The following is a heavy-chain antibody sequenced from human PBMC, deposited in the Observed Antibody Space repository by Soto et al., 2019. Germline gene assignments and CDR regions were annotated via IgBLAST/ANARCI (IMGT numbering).Heavy chain of an antibody. Sequence: GGSLRLSCAASGFTFSNAWMNWVRQAPGKGLEWVGRIKSKTDGGTTDYAAPVKGRFTISRDDSKNTLYLQMNSLKTEDTVVYYCTTENPTEGQAYCGGDCYSEFYGMDVWGQGTTVTVSS. V-gene: IGHV3-15*07. J-gene: IGHJ6*02. D-gene: IGHD2-21*02. CDR3: TTENPTEGQAYCGGDCYSEFYGMDV. CDR1: GFTFSNAW. CDR2: IKSKTDGGTT.